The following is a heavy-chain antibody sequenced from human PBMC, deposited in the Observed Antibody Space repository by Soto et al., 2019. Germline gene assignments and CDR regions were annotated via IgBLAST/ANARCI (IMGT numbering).Heavy chain of an antibody. CDR3: AAGTAMGLDY. CDR1: GGSISSYY. V-gene: IGHV4-59*01. J-gene: IGHJ4*02. Sequence: SETLSLTCTVSGGSISSYYWSWIRQPPGKGLEWIGYIYYSGSTNYNPSLKSRVTISVDTSKNQFSLKLSSVTAADTAVYYCAAGTAMGLDYWGQGTLVTVSS. CDR2: IYYSGST. D-gene: IGHD5-18*01.